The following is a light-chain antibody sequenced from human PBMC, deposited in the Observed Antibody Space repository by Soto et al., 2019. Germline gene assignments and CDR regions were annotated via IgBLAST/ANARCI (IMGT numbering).Light chain of an antibody. CDR2: DAS. Sequence: AVQLAQSPSPLPASVGDRVTITCRASQGISSALAWYQQKPGKPPNLLIYDASTLESGVPSRFSGSGSGTDFTLTISSLQPEDFATYYCQQFNSFPLTFGGGTKVEIK. CDR3: QQFNSFPLT. V-gene: IGKV1-13*02. J-gene: IGKJ4*01. CDR1: QGISSA.